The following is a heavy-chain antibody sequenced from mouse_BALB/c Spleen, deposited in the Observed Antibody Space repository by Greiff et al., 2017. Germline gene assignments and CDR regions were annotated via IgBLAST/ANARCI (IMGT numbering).Heavy chain of an antibody. CDR3: ASGYPRAMDY. CDR1: GYTFTDYA. Sequence: QVHVKQSGAELVRPGVSVKISCKGSGYTFTDYAMHWVKQSHAKSLEWIGVISTYYGDASYNQKFKGKATMTVDKSSSTAYMELASLTSEDSAIYYCASGYPRAMDYWGQGTSVTVSS. D-gene: IGHD2-10*02. J-gene: IGHJ4*01. CDR2: ISTYYGDA. V-gene: IGHV1S137*01.